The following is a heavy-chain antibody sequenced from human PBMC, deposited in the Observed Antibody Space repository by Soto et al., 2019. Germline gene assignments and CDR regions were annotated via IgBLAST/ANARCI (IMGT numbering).Heavy chain of an antibody. CDR1: GFTFSSYA. CDR3: AREDVLVPAAAPLYYYGMDV. CDR2: ISYDGSNK. J-gene: IGHJ6*02. V-gene: IGHV3-30-3*01. D-gene: IGHD2-2*01. Sequence: QVQLVESGGGVVQPGRSLRLSCAASGFTFSSYAMHWVRQAPGKGLEWVAVISYDGSNKYYADSVKGRFTISRDNSKNTLYLQMNSLGAEDTAVYYCAREDVLVPAAAPLYYYGMDVWGQGTTVTVSS.